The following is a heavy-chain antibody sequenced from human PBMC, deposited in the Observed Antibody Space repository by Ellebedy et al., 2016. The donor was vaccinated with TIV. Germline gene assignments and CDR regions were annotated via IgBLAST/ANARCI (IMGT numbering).Heavy chain of an antibody. CDR1: GFTFSSYS. CDR3: ARDLDGGGDCYPMD. CDR2: ITSSSDAI. J-gene: IGHJ4*02. V-gene: IGHV3-48*01. D-gene: IGHD2-21*02. Sequence: GESLKISCAASGFTFSSYSMDWVRQAPGKGLEWISYITSSSDAIYYADSVKGRFTISRDNAKNSLYLQMNSRRAEDTAVYYCARDLDGGGDCYPMDWGQGTLVTVSS.